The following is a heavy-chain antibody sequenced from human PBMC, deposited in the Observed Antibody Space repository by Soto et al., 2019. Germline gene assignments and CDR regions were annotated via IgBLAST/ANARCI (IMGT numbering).Heavy chain of an antibody. CDR1: GFTFSTYV. CDR3: AKEGGSGYYYAVDS. Sequence: QVQLVESGGGVVQPGRSLRLSCAASGFTFSTYVMHWVRQAPGKGLEWVAVISYDGSNKHYADAVKGRFTISRDNSKNPLYLQMNSLSAEDTAVFYCAKEGGSGYYYAVDSWGQGALVTVSS. D-gene: IGHD3-22*01. J-gene: IGHJ4*02. CDR2: ISYDGSNK. V-gene: IGHV3-30*18.